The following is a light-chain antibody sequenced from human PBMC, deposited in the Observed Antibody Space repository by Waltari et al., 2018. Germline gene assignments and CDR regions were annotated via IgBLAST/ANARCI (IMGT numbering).Light chain of an antibody. J-gene: IGLJ1*01. V-gene: IGLV3-21*04. CDR2: YDS. CDR3: KVWDNSIDLSV. Sequence: SYVLTQAPSVSVAPGETARLTCGGTNIADKNVHWYQQKPGQAPALAIFYDSDRPSGIPERFSGANYGNTGILAIISAGAGDEDDYYCKVWDNSIDLSVFGTGTKVTVL. CDR1: NIADKN.